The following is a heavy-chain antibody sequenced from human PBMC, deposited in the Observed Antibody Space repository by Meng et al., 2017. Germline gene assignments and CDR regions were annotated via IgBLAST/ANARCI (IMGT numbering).Heavy chain of an antibody. Sequence: QGQLKQWGAGLLKPSETLSLTCAVYGGSSSGYYWSWIRQPPGKGLEWIGEINHSGSTNYNPSLKSRVTISVDTSKNQFSLKLSSVTAADTAVYYCARVPTYYYDSSGYYLFDYWGQGTLVTVSS. J-gene: IGHJ4*02. CDR3: ARVPTYYYDSSGYYLFDY. D-gene: IGHD3-22*01. CDR1: GGSSSGYY. V-gene: IGHV4-34*01. CDR2: INHSGST.